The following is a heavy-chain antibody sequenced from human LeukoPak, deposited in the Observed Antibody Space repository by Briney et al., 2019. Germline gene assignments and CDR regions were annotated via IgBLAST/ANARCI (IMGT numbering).Heavy chain of an antibody. CDR3: ARKTPRFGDYDY. V-gene: IGHV3-66*01. J-gene: IGHJ4*02. CDR1: GFTVSSSY. D-gene: IGHD2-15*01. Sequence: GGSLRLSCAASGFTVSSSYMSWVRQAPGKGLEWVSLIYSAGSTYYADSVKGRFAISRDNSKNTLYLQMNSLRAEDTAVYYCARKTPRFGDYDYWGQGTLVTVSS. CDR2: IYSAGST.